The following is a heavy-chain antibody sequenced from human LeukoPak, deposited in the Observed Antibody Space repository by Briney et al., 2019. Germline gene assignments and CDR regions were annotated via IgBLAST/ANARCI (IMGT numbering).Heavy chain of an antibody. CDR3: ASWHGDLDY. J-gene: IGHJ4*02. CDR1: GFTFSSYG. D-gene: IGHD4-17*01. Sequence: GGSLRLSCAASGFTFSSYGMHWVRQAPGKGLEWVAVISYDGSNKYYADSVKGRFTISRDNSKNTLYLQMNSLRAEDTAVYYCASWHGDLDYWGQGTLVTVSS. CDR2: ISYDGSNK. V-gene: IGHV3-30*03.